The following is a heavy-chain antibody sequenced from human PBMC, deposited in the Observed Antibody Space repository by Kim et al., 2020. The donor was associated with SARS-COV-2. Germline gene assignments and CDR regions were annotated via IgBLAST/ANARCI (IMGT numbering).Heavy chain of an antibody. CDR2: IWYDGSNK. CDR1: GFTFSSYG. J-gene: IGHJ6*02. CDR3: AKAYGEDSSGYYPKPYYYYGMDV. V-gene: IGHV3-33*06. Sequence: GGSLRLSCAASGFTFSSYGMHWVRQAPGKGLEWVAVIWYDGSNKYYADSVKGRFTISRDNSKNTLYLQMNSLRAEDTAVYYCAKAYGEDSSGYYPKPYYYYGMDVWGQGTTVTVSS. D-gene: IGHD3-22*01.